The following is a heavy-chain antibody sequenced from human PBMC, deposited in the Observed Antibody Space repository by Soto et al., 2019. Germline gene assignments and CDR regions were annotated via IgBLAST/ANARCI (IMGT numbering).Heavy chain of an antibody. CDR3: ASAYSSGWYPPYYYYYGMDV. J-gene: IGHJ6*02. Sequence: GGSLRLSCAASGFTSSSYSMNWVRQAPGRGLEWVSSISSSSSYIYYADSVKGRFTISRDNAKNSLYLQMNSLRAEDTAVYYCASAYSSGWYPPYYYYYGMDVWGQGTTVTVSS. CDR2: ISSSSSYI. V-gene: IGHV3-21*01. CDR1: GFTSSSYS. D-gene: IGHD6-19*01.